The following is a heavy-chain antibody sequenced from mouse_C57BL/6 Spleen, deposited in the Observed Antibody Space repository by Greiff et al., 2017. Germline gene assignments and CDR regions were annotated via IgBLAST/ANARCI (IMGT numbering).Heavy chain of an antibody. D-gene: IGHD2-4*01. CDR1: GYTFTSYW. V-gene: IGHV1-55*01. CDR2: IYPGSGST. Sequence: QVQLQQPGAELVKPGASVKMSCKASGYTFTSYWITWVKQRPGQGLEWIGDIYPGSGSTNYNEKFKSKATLTVDTSSSTAYMQLSSLTSEDSAVYYGARGISDDYGPWFAYWGQGTLVTVSA. J-gene: IGHJ3*01. CDR3: ARGISDDYGPWFAY.